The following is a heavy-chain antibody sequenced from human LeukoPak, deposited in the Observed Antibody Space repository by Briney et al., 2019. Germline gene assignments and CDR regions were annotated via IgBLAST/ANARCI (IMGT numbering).Heavy chain of an antibody. D-gene: IGHD3-16*01. CDR2: INHNGNVN. J-gene: IGHJ6*02. V-gene: IGHV3-7*03. Sequence: GGSLRLSCAASGFTFSSYWMNWARQAPGKGLEWVASINHNGNVNYYVDSVKGRFTISRDNAKNSLYLQMSNLRAEDAAVYFCARGDGLDVWGQGATVTVSS. CDR3: ARGDGLDV. CDR1: GFTFSSYW.